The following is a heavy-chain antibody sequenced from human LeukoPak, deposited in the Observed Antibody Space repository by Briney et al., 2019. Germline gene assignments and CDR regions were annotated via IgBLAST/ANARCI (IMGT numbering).Heavy chain of an antibody. V-gene: IGHV1-3*01. CDR3: ARDHYYGSGSLYGMDV. CDR1: GYTFTSYA. J-gene: IGHJ6*02. CDR2: INAGNGNT. D-gene: IGHD3-10*01. Sequence: GASVKVSCKASGYTFTSYAMHWVRQAPGQRLEWMGWINAGNGNTKYSQKFQGRVTITRDTSASTAYMELSSLRSEDTAVYYCARDHYYGSGSLYGMDVWGQGTTVTVSS.